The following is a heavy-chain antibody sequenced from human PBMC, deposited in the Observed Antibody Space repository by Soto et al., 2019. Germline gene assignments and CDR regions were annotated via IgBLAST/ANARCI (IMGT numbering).Heavy chain of an antibody. CDR3: AKVGAAAETDY. D-gene: IGHD6-13*01. CDR1: GFTFSTYA. J-gene: IGHJ4*02. CDR2: ISGSGYNT. V-gene: IGHV3-23*01. Sequence: GGSLRLSCAASGFTFSTYAMNWVRQAPGKGLEWVSTISGSGYNTYYADSVKGRFSTSRDNSKNTLYLQMNSLRAEDTAVYYCAKVGAAAETDYWGQGTLVTVSS.